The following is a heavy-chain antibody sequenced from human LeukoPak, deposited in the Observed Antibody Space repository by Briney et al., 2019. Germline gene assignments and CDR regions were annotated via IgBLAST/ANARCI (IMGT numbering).Heavy chain of an antibody. CDR1: GFTFSSYS. D-gene: IGHD3-16*01. Sequence: PGGSLRLSRAASGFTFSSYSMNWVRQAPGKGLEWLSYISSTSSAIYYADSLKGRFTISRDNAKNSLYPQMDSLRAEDTAVYYCARVIGSYGDSAYWGQGTLVTVSS. V-gene: IGHV3-48*04. CDR3: ARVIGSYGDSAY. J-gene: IGHJ4*02. CDR2: ISSTSSAI.